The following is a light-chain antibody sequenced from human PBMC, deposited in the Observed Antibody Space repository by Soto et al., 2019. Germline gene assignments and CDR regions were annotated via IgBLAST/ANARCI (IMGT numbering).Light chain of an antibody. V-gene: IGLV2-11*01. Sequence: QSALTQPRSVSGSPGQSVTISCTGTSSDVGGYNYVSWYQQHPGKAPKLVIFEVNKRPSGVPDRFSGSKSGNTASLTVSGLQADDEADYYCCSGAGSNNYVFGTGTKLTVL. CDR3: CSGAGSNNYV. J-gene: IGLJ1*01. CDR2: EVN. CDR1: SSDVGGYNY.